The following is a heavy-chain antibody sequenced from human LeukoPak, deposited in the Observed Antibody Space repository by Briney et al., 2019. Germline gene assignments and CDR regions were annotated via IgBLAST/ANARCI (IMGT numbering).Heavy chain of an antibody. Sequence: SQALSLTCTVSGVSISSGDYYWSWIRQPPGKGLEWIGYIYYSGSTYYNPSLKSRVTISVDTSKNQFSLKLSSVTAADTAVYYCARDGALHYYYDSSGFDYWGQGTLVTVSS. CDR3: ARDGALHYYYDSSGFDY. J-gene: IGHJ4*02. CDR2: IYYSGST. D-gene: IGHD3-22*01. V-gene: IGHV4-30-4*01. CDR1: GVSISSGDYY.